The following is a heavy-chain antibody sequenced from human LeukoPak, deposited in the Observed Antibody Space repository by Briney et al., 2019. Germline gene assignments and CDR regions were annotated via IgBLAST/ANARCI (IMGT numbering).Heavy chain of an antibody. CDR2: INHSGST. CDR1: GGSFSGYC. CDR3: ARESSGGIAVAGTSDWFDP. D-gene: IGHD6-19*01. Sequence: PSETLSLTCAVYGGSFSGYCWSWIRQPPGKGLEWIGEINHSGSTNYNPSLKSRVTISVDTSKNQFSLKLSSVTAADTAVYYCARESSGGIAVAGTSDWFDPWGQGTLVTVSS. V-gene: IGHV4-34*01. J-gene: IGHJ5*02.